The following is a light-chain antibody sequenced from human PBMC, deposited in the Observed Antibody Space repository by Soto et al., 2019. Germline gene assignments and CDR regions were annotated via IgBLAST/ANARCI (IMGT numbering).Light chain of an antibody. CDR3: QSYDSSLSGHVV. CDR1: SSNIGAGYD. Sequence: QAVVTQPPSVSGAPGQRVTISCTGSSSNIGAGYDVHWYQQLPGTAPKLIIYGNSNRPSGVPVRFSGSKSGTSASLAITGLQAEAEADYYCQSYDSSLSGHVVFGGGTKLTVL. J-gene: IGLJ2*01. CDR2: GNS. V-gene: IGLV1-40*01.